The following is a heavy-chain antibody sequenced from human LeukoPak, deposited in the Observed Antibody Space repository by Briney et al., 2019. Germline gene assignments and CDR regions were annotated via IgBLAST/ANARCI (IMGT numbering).Heavy chain of an antibody. D-gene: IGHD2-15*01. CDR2: IDHSGNT. CDR3: ETSSSATIDYFYDYIDV. V-gene: IGHV4-34*01. Sequence: SETLSLTCSVNGGSFSGYYWSWIRQPPGKGLEWIGEIDHSGNTNYDPSLKSRVTISGDTSKNQFSLKLSSVTAADTAVYYCETSSSATIDYFYDYIDVWGKGTTVTVSS. J-gene: IGHJ6*03. CDR1: GGSFSGYY.